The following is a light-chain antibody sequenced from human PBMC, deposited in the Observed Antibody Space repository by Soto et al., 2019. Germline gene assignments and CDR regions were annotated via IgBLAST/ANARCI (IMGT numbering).Light chain of an antibody. V-gene: IGKV3-15*01. CDR3: QQYNNWPIT. CDR1: QSVSDN. Sequence: EIVMTQSPATLSVSPGERATLSCRASQSVSDNLAWYQQKPGQAPRLFIYGASARATGIPARFSGSGSGTEFTLTISSLQSEDFAVYYCQQYNNWPITFGQGTRLKIK. CDR2: GAS. J-gene: IGKJ5*01.